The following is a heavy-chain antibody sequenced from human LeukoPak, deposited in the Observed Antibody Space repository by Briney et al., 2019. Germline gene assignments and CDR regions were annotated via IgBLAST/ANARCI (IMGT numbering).Heavy chain of an antibody. J-gene: IGHJ5*02. CDR1: GGSISRYY. Sequence: PSETLSLTCTVSGGSISRYYWSWIRQPPGKGLEWIGYIHYSGSSNYNPSLKSRVTISLDASKNQFSLRLRSVIAADTAVYYCARHPLSIEAEYDLWGQGTLVTVSS. D-gene: IGHD6-13*01. CDR2: IHYSGSS. CDR3: ARHPLSIEAEYDL. V-gene: IGHV4-59*08.